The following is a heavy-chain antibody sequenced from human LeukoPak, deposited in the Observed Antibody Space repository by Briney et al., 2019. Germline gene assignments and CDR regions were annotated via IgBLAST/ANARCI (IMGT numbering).Heavy chain of an antibody. CDR2: IWYDGSNK. Sequence: PGGSLRLSCAASGFTFSSYWMSWVRQAPGKGLEWVAVIWYDGSNKYYADSVKGRFTISRDNSKNTLYLQMNSLRAEDTAVYYCARESYDSSGYYSLLDYWGQGTLVTVSS. J-gene: IGHJ4*02. D-gene: IGHD3-22*01. V-gene: IGHV3-33*08. CDR3: ARESYDSSGYYSLLDY. CDR1: GFTFSSYW.